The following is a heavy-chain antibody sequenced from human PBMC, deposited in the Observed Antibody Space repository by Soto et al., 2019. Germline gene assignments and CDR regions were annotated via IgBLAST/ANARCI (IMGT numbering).Heavy chain of an antibody. CDR2: ITNKENGEAT. CDR3: TPGRFGSNEWSFDY. D-gene: IGHD2-8*01. Sequence: EVQLVESGGGLVEPGGPLRLPCEASGFIFPNAWMTGVRQAPGKGLAWVGRITNKENGEATKYAAPVKGRFTISRDDSENILYLQMDSLQTEDTAVYYCTPGRFGSNEWSFDYWGQGTLVTVSS. V-gene: IGHV3-15*06. CDR1: GFIFPNAW. J-gene: IGHJ4*02.